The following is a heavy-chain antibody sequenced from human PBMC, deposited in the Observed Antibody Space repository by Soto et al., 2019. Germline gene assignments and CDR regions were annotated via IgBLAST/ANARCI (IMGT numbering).Heavy chain of an antibody. D-gene: IGHD6-19*01. CDR3: AGKIAVAGPGSRLDP. J-gene: IGHJ5*02. CDR2: IYHSGST. CDR1: SGSISSSNW. V-gene: IGHV4-4*02. Sequence: SETLSLTCAVSSGSISSSNWWSWVRQPPGKGLEWIGEIYHSGSTNYNLSLKSRVTISVDKSKNQFSLKLSSVTAADTAVYYCAGKIAVAGPGSRLDPWGQGTLVTVS.